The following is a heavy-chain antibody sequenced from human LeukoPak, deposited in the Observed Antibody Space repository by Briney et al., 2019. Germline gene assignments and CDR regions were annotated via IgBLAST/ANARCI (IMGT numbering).Heavy chain of an antibody. J-gene: IGHJ5*02. D-gene: IGHD3-10*01. CDR1: GFTFDDYA. V-gene: IGHV4-59*01. CDR3: ARVRFYGSGSWFDP. CDR2: IYYSGST. Sequence: PGGSLRLSCAASGFTFDDYAMHWVRQAPGKGLEWIGYIYYSGSTNYNPSLKSRVTISVDTSKNQFSLKLSSVTAADTAVYYCARVRFYGSGSWFDPWGQGTLVTVSS.